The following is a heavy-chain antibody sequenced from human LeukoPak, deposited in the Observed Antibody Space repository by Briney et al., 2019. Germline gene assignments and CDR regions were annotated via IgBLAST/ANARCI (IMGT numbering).Heavy chain of an antibody. Sequence: SEALSLTCTVSGGSISTYYWSWIRQPPGKGLEWLGYIDYSGSTNYNPSLKSRVTISVDTSKNQFSLRLSSVTAADTATYYCARVGQGCFDLWGRGTLVTVSS. V-gene: IGHV4-59*01. CDR2: IDYSGST. CDR1: GGSISTYY. J-gene: IGHJ2*01. CDR3: ARVGQGCFDL.